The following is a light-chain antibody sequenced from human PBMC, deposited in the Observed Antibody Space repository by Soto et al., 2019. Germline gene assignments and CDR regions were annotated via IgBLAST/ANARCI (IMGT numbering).Light chain of an antibody. J-gene: IGKJ2*02. CDR1: QYIMGN. Sequence: EMVMTQSPATLSVSPGESATLSCRASQYIMGNLAWYQQKPGQAPRLIIYGASTRATGIPARFSGGGSGTEFTLTISGLQSEDFAVYYCQQYNHWTPSTFGQGTKLEIK. CDR3: QQYNHWTPST. CDR2: GAS. V-gene: IGKV3-15*01.